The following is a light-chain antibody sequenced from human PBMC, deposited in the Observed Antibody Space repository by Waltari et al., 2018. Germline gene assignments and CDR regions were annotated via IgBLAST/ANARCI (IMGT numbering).Light chain of an antibody. CDR3: QTGGFGIWV. V-gene: IGLV4-69*01. J-gene: IGLJ3*02. Sequence: QLMLTQSPSASASLGASVKLTCTLSSGHSSYAIACPQQQPEKGPRYLMKVNSDGSHIKGDGFPDRFSGSSSGAERYLTISSLQSEDEAEYYCQTGGFGIWVFGGGTKLTVL. CDR1: SGHSSYA. CDR2: VNSDGSH.